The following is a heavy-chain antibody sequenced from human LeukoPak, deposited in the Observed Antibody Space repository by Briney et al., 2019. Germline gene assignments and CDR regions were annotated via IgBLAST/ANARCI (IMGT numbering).Heavy chain of an antibody. CDR3: ARDSIAGYSLSW. D-gene: IGHD3-9*01. Sequence: PSETPSLTCGVSGGFIINGKWWSWVRQPPGKGLEWIGEISHSGSPNYNPSLKGRLTISVDTAKNQFSLKLSSVTAVDTAVYYCARDSIAGYSLSWWGQGTLVTVSS. J-gene: IGHJ4*02. CDR1: GGFIINGKW. V-gene: IGHV4/OR15-8*01. CDR2: ISHSGSP.